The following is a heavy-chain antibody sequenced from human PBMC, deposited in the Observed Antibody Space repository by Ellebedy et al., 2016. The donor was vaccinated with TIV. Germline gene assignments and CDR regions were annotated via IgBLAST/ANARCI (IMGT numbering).Heavy chain of an antibody. CDR3: ARNGDY. J-gene: IGHJ4*02. D-gene: IGHD2-8*01. V-gene: IGHV4-39*07. CDR2: IHYSGST. CDR1: GGSISSGNYY. Sequence: GSLRLSXTVSGGSISSGNYYWGWIRQPPGKGLEWIGCIHYSGSTYYNPSLKSRVTISVDTSKNQFSLKLSSVTAADTAVYYCARNGDYWGQGTLVTVSS.